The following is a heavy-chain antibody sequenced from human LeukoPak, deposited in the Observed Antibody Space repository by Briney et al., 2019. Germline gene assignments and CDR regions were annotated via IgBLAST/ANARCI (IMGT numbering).Heavy chain of an antibody. CDR1: GFTLSSYW. Sequence: GGSLRLSCAASGFTLSSYWMHWVRQAPGKGLVWVSRINSDGTSTSYADSVKGRFTISRDNSKNTMYLQMNSLRAEDTAVYYCAKGNIYYYDSSGYYPMDGSEYFQHWGQGTLVTVSS. J-gene: IGHJ1*01. D-gene: IGHD3-22*01. V-gene: IGHV3-74*01. CDR2: INSDGTST. CDR3: AKGNIYYYDSSGYYPMDGSEYFQH.